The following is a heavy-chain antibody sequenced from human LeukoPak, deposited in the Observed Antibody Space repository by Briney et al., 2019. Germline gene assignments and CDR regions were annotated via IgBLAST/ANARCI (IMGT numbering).Heavy chain of an antibody. V-gene: IGHV1-24*01. CDR3: ATGLLYDSSGYYLLLAFDI. J-gene: IGHJ3*02. D-gene: IGHD3-22*01. CDR2: FDPEDGET. CDR1: GYTLTELS. Sequence: ASVKVSCKVSGYTLTELSMHWVRQAPGKGLEWMGGFDPEDGETIYAQKFQGRVTMTEDTSTDTAYMELSSLRSEDTAVYYCATGLLYDSSGYYLLLAFDIWGQGTMVTASS.